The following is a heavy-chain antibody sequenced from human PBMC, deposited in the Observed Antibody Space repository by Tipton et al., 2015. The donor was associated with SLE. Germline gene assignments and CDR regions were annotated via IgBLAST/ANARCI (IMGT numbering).Heavy chain of an antibody. CDR2: ISYSGST. CDR1: GDTIRDHY. Sequence: TLSLTCTVSGDTIRDHYWSWIWQPPGKGLGWIGYISYSGSTNYNSSLKSRVTSSLDTSKTQFSLKLRSVTAANTAIYYCARGGYSSGWYGDYFVYCGQGTLVTVSS. CDR3: ARGGYSSGWYGDYFVY. J-gene: IGHJ4*02. D-gene: IGHD6-19*01. V-gene: IGHV4-59*11.